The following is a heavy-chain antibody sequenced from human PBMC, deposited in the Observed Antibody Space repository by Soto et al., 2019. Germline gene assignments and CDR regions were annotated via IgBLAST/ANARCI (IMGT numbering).Heavy chain of an antibody. D-gene: IGHD2-2*01. J-gene: IGHJ5*02. CDR2: ISAYNGNT. V-gene: IGHV1-18*04. CDR1: GYTFTTYD. CDR3: ARVGGYCSSTTCYRWFDP. Sequence: QFQLVQSGAEVKKPGASVKVSCKASGYTFTTYDISWVRQAPGQGLEWMGRISAYNGNTNYAQKLQGRVTLTTDTSPSTAYMELRSLRSDDTAVYYCARVGGYCSSTTCYRWFDPWGQGTLVTVSS.